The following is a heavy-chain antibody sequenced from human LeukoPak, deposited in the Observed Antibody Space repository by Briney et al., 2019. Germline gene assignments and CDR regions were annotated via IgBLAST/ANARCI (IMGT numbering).Heavy chain of an antibody. J-gene: IGHJ4*02. CDR2: INPNSGGT. Sequence: SVKGSCKASGYTFTDYYMHWVRLAPGQGLEWMGWINPNSGGTNYVQKFQGWVTMTRDTSINTAYMELSRLTSDDTAVYYCARANFLYCSSTSCLFDYWGQGTLVTVSS. CDR1: GYTFTDYY. V-gene: IGHV1-2*04. D-gene: IGHD2-2*01. CDR3: ARANFLYCSSTSCLFDY.